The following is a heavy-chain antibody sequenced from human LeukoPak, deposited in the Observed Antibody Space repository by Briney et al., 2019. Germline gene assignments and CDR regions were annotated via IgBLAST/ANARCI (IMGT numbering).Heavy chain of an antibody. CDR2: ITGSGGST. D-gene: IGHD3-22*01. V-gene: IGHV3-23*01. Sequence: PGGTLRLSCAAAGFTFSNYGLSWVRQAPGEGLEWVSGITGSGGSTYYADSVKGRFTISRDNSKNTLYLQMNTLRAEDTAIYYCAKGGRSTAYLTTFSFDSWGQGTLVTVSS. J-gene: IGHJ4*02. CDR3: AKGGRSTAYLTTFSFDS. CDR1: GFTFSNYG.